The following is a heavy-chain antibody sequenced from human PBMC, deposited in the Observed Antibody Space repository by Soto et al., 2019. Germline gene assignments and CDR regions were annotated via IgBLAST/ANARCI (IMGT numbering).Heavy chain of an antibody. CDR3: ARVRGLYYYYMDV. J-gene: IGHJ6*03. CDR1: GFTFSSYG. Sequence: PGGSLRLYCAASGFTFSSYGMHWVRQAPGKGLEWVAVIWYDGSNKYYTDSVKGRFTISRDNSKNTLYLQMNSLRAEDTAVYYCARVRGLYYYYMDVWGKGTTVTVSS. V-gene: IGHV3-33*01. CDR2: IWYDGSNK. D-gene: IGHD2-15*01.